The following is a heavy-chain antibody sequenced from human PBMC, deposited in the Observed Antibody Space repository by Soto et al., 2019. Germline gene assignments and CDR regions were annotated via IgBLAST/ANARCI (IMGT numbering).Heavy chain of an antibody. J-gene: IGHJ3*02. CDR3: AIIATSGGGEAFAI. V-gene: IGHV3-30-3*01. CDR2: ILSDEINK. Sequence: QVQLVESGGGVVQPGRSLRLSCAASGFTFSNYAMHWVRQAPGKGLEWVAAILSDEINKYSADSVKGRFTISRDNSKNPLYLQMNSLRPEDTAVFSCAIIATSGGGEAFAIWGQGTMVTVSS. D-gene: IGHD6-13*01. CDR1: GFTFSNYA.